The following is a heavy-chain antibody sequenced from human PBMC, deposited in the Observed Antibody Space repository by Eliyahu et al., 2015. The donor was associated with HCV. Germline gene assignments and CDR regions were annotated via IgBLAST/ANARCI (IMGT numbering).Heavy chain of an antibody. CDR2: INPESGGT. Sequence: QVQLVQSGAEVKKPGTSVKVSCKTSGYPFTGYYMHWVRQAPGQGLEWMGWINPESGGTSYPQKFQGRVTMTRDKSISTAYMELTSLRSDDTAVYYCAKGGYTSSSDPFDSWGQGTLITVSS. CDR3: AKGGYTSSSDPFDS. J-gene: IGHJ4*02. V-gene: IGHV1-2*02. D-gene: IGHD6-6*01. CDR1: GYPFTGYY.